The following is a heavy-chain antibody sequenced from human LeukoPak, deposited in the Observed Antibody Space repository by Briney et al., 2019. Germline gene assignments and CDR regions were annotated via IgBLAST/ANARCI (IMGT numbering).Heavy chain of an antibody. D-gene: IGHD3-22*01. CDR2: IYYSGST. CDR1: GGSISSGDYY. CDR3: ARAPYYYDSSGYAFDI. V-gene: IGHV4-30-4*01. J-gene: IGHJ3*02. Sequence: PSQTLSLTCTVSGGSISSGDYYWSWIRQPPGKGLEWIGYIYYSGSTYYNPSLKSRVTISVDTSKNQFSLKLSSVTAADTAVYYCARAPYYYDSSGYAFDIWGQGAMVTVSS.